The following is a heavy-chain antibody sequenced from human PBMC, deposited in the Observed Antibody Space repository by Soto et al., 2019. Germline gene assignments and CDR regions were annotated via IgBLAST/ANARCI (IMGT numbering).Heavy chain of an antibody. CDR1: GGSISSYY. D-gene: IGHD3-22*01. V-gene: IGHV4-59*01. J-gene: IGHJ3*02. Sequence: SETLSLTCTVSGGSISSYYWTWIRQPPGKGLEWIGYIYYSGSTNYNPSLKSRVTISVDTSKNQFSLKLSSVTAADTAVYYCARDYYDSSGYRHDAFDIWGQGTMVTVS. CDR3: ARDYYDSSGYRHDAFDI. CDR2: IYYSGST.